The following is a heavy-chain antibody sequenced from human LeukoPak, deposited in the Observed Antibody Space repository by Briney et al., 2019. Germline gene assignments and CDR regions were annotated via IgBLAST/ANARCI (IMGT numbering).Heavy chain of an antibody. CDR2: IYYSGST. Sequence: SETLSLTCTVSGGSISSGSYYWSWIRQPPGKGLEWIGYIYYSGSTNYNPSLKSRVTISVDTSKNQFSLKLSSVTAADTAVYYCARLDYYDGAFDIWGQGTMVTVSS. CDR1: GGSISSGSYY. D-gene: IGHD3-22*01. CDR3: ARLDYYDGAFDI. J-gene: IGHJ3*02. V-gene: IGHV4-61*01.